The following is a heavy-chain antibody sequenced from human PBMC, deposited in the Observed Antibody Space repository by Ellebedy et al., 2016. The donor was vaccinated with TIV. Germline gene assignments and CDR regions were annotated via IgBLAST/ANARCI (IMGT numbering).Heavy chain of an antibody. CDR1: GYTFTHYG. V-gene: IGHV1-18*01. CDR2: VSAYNGNT. CDR3: ATPASLPPFEFDP. J-gene: IGHJ5*02. D-gene: IGHD2-2*01. Sequence: ASVKVSXKASGYTFTHYGISWVRQAPGQGLEWMGWVSAYNGNTNYAQKVQGRVTMTTETSTRTAYMEVPNLTSDDTAVYYCATPASLPPFEFDPWGQGTLVTVSS.